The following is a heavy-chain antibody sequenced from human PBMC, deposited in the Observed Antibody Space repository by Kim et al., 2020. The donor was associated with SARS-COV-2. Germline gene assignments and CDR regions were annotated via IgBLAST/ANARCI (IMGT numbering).Heavy chain of an antibody. J-gene: IGHJ6*02. CDR1: GFSFSSYT. Sequence: GGSLRLSCAASGFSFSSYTMNWVRQAPGKGLEWVSSISGNSDHMNYADSLKGRFTISRDNAENSLYLQVNSLRTEDTAVYYCAREVQYYYYYGMDVWG. CDR3: AREVQYYYYYGMDV. CDR2: ISGNSDHM. V-gene: IGHV3-21*01.